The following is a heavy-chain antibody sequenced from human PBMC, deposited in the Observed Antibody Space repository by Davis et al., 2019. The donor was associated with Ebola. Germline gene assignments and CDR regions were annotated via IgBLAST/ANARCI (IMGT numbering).Heavy chain of an antibody. V-gene: IGHV4-34*01. Sequence: SETLSLTCAVYGGSFSGYYWSWIRQPPGKGLEWIGEINHSGSTNYNPSLKSRVTMSVDTSKNQFSLKLSSVTAADTAVYYCARRLVWDWFDPWGQGTLVTVSS. CDR2: INHSGST. D-gene: IGHD6-19*01. CDR3: ARRLVWDWFDP. CDR1: GGSFSGYY. J-gene: IGHJ5*02.